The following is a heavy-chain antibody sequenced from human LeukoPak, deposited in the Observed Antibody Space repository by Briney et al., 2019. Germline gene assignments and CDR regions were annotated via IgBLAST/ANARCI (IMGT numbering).Heavy chain of an antibody. V-gene: IGHV1-69*13. CDR1: GGTFISYA. J-gene: IGHJ6*03. CDR3: ARTNSSSWYRNYYYYMDV. D-gene: IGHD6-13*01. CDR2: IIPIFGTA. Sequence: GASVKVSCKASGGTFISYAISWVRQAPGQGLEWMGGIIPIFGTANYAQKFQGRVTITADESTSTAYMELSSLRSEDTAVYYCARTNSSSWYRNYYYYMDVWGKGTTVTISS.